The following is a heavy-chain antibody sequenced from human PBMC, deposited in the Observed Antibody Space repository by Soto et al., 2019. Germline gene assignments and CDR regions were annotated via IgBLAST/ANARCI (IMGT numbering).Heavy chain of an antibody. CDR2: ISSSSSYI. D-gene: IGHD3-10*01. CDR1: GFTFSSYS. V-gene: IGHV3-21*01. CDR3: ARGGGSGTLGAFDI. J-gene: IGHJ3*02. Sequence: GSLRLSCAASGFTFSSYSMNWVRQAPGKGLEWVSSISSSSSYIYYADSVKGRFTISRDNAKNSLYLQMNSLRAEDTAVYYCARGGGSGTLGAFDIWGQGTMVTVSS.